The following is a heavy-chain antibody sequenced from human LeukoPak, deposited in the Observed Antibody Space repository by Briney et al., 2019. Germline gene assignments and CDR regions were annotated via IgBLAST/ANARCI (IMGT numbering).Heavy chain of an antibody. Sequence: GGSLRLSCEASGFTFSSYSMNWVRQAPGKGLEWVSSISSGSYHIYYADAVKGRFTISRDNAKNSLYLQMNSLRAGDTAVYYCARAAYSSTWYSRYFDLWGRGTLVTVSS. CDR2: ISSGSYHI. V-gene: IGHV3-21*01. CDR1: GFTFSSYS. CDR3: ARAAYSSTWYSRYFDL. J-gene: IGHJ2*01. D-gene: IGHD6-13*01.